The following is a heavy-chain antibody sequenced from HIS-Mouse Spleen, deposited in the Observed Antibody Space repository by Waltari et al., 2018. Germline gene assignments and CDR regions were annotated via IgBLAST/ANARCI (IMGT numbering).Heavy chain of an antibody. CDR2: IYYSGST. D-gene: IGHD6-13*01. CDR1: GGSISSNSYY. J-gene: IGHJ2*01. CDR3: AREIPYSSSWYDWYFDL. Sequence: QLQLQESGPGLVKPSETLSLTCTVSGGSISSNSYYWGWIRQPPGKGLGWIGSIYYSGSTYYNPSLKSRVTISVDTSKNQFSLKLSSVTAADTAVYYCAREIPYSSSWYDWYFDLWGRGTLVTVSS. V-gene: IGHV4-39*07.